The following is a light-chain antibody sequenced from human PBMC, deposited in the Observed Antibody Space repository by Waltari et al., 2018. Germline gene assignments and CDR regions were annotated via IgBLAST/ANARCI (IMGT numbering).Light chain of an antibody. J-gene: IGLJ3*02. CDR2: QDS. CDR3: QAWDSSTWV. V-gene: IGLV3-1*01. Sequence: CWYQQKPGQSPVLVIYQDSKRPSGIPERFSGSNSGNTATLTISGTQAMDEADDYCQAWDSSTWVFGGGTKLTVL.